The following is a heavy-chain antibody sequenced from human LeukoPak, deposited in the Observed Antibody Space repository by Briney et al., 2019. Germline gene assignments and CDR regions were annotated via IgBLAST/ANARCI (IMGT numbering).Heavy chain of an antibody. CDR1: GFIFSSYS. J-gene: IGHJ4*02. CDR2: ISSSSSYI. CDR3: ARETEVTTVTTFDY. Sequence: PGGSLRLSCAASGFIFSSYSMNWVRQAPGKGLEWVSSISSSSSYIYYADSVKGRFTISRDNAKNSLYLQMNSLRAEDTAVYYCARETEVTTVTTFDYWGQGTLVTVSS. D-gene: IGHD4-17*01. V-gene: IGHV3-21*01.